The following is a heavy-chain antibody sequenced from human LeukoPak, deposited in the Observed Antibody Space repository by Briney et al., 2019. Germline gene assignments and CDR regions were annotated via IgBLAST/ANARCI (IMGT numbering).Heavy chain of an antibody. CDR2: INPKSGGT. CDR3: ARVRRSGSYYVY. CDR1: GYTFTGYY. V-gene: IGHV1-2*02. Sequence: GASVKVSCKPSGYTFTGYYMHWVRQAPRQGLEWMGWINPKSGGTNYAQQFQGRATMTRDTSSSTAYMELSRLRSDDTAVYHCARVRRSGSYYVYWGQGTLVTVSS. D-gene: IGHD1-26*01. J-gene: IGHJ4*02.